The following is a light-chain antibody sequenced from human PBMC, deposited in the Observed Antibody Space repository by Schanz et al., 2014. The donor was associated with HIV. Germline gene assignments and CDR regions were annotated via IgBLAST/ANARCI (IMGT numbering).Light chain of an antibody. CDR3: QQYGGSPT. CDR1: QRLSSSY. Sequence: EIVLTQSPGSLSLSPGGRATLSCGASQRLSSSYLAWYQQKRDQPPRLVIYATSTRAAGIPDRFSGSGSGSAFTLIISRLETADTGVYYCQQYGGSPTFGQGTKVEIK. CDR2: ATS. J-gene: IGKJ1*01. V-gene: IGKV3-20*01.